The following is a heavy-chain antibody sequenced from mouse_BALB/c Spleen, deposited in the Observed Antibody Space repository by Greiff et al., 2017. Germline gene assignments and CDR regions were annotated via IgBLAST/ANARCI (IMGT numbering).Heavy chain of an antibody. Sequence: EVQLQQSGPELVKPGASVKMSCKASGYTFTSYVMHWVKQKPGQGLEWIGYINPYNDGTKYNEKFKGKATLTSDKSSSTAYMELSSLTSEDSAVYYCARGGTTARYWYFDVWGAGTTVTVSS. CDR3: ARGGTTARYWYFDV. CDR2: INPYNDGT. CDR1: GYTFTSYV. J-gene: IGHJ1*01. D-gene: IGHD1-2*01. V-gene: IGHV1-14*01.